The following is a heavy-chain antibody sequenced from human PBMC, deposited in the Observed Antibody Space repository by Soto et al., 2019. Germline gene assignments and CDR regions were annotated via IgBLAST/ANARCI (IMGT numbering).Heavy chain of an antibody. CDR2: IIPMLTVT. V-gene: IGHV1-69*02. D-gene: IGHD2-2*01. CDR3: SIGSWSAETFDI. CDR1: GGTFNTYT. Sequence: QVHLVQSGAEVKTPGSSVKVSCKAAGGTFNTYTLIWVRQAPGHGLEWMGRIIPMLTVTNSAQKFPGRVTLTADKSTGTAFMELTSLRSDDTAIYYCSIGSWSAETFDIWGQGTMVTVSS. J-gene: IGHJ3*02.